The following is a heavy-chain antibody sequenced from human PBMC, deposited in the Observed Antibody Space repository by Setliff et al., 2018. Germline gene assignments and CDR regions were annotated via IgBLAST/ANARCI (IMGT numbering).Heavy chain of an antibody. Sequence: PSETLSLTCSVYGESFSNNYWSWIRQTPGKGLEWIGESNHGGSTSYHPSLKSRLTMSVDTSKNQFSLKLTSVTAADTAVYYCRQAVVGRDVFDVWGQGTVVTVSS. CDR2: SNHGGST. D-gene: IGHD1-1*01. J-gene: IGHJ3*01. V-gene: IGHV4-34*01. CDR3: RQAVVGRDVFDV. CDR1: GESFSNNY.